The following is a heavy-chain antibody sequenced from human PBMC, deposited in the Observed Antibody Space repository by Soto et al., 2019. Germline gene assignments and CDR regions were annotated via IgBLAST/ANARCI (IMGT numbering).Heavy chain of an antibody. CDR3: ARDGVDVSRTTVRRGALDI. D-gene: IGHD4-17*01. CDR1: GGSFNTYG. J-gene: IGHJ3*02. V-gene: IGHV1-69*01. Sequence: QVQLVQSGAEVKKPGSSVKVSCKASGGSFNTYGISWVRQAPGQGLEWMGGFLHVFTTANYAQQFQGRVSFPADASTYTADMELSSLRSEDAAVYFCARDGVDVSRTTVRRGALDIWGQGTVVTVSS. CDR2: FLHVFTTA.